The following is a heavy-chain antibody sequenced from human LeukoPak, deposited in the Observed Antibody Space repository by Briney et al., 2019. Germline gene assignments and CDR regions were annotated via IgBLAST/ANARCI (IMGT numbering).Heavy chain of an antibody. V-gene: IGHV1-3*01. Sequence: ASVKVSCKASGYTFTSYAMHWVRQAPGQRLEWMGWINAGNGNTKYSQKFQGRVTITRDTSASTAYMELSSLRSEDTAVYYCARAWEVATIWGLDYWGQGTLVTVSS. J-gene: IGHJ4*02. CDR1: GYTFTSYA. CDR3: ARAWEVATIWGLDY. CDR2: INAGNGNT. D-gene: IGHD5-12*01.